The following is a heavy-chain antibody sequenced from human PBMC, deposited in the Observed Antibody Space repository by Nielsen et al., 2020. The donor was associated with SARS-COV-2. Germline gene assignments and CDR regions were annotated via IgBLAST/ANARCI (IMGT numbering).Heavy chain of an antibody. CDR2: INPYSGGT. D-gene: IGHD2-15*01. CDR3: ARESSCGGGNCHLDS. V-gene: IGHV1-2*06. Sequence: ASVKVSCKASGYTFTDYYIHWVRQAPGQGLEWMGRINPYSGGTNYAQKFQGRVTMTRDTSTSTVYMELSSLRSEDTAVYYCARESSCGGGNCHLDSWGQGSLVTVSS. CDR1: GYTFTDYY. J-gene: IGHJ4*02.